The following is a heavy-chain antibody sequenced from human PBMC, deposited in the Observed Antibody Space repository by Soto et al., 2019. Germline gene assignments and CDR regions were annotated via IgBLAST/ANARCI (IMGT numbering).Heavy chain of an antibody. CDR2: ISGNSGNI. CDR3: AKDIGNQIQLEH. CDR1: GFTFDDYA. J-gene: IGHJ1*01. V-gene: IGHV3-9*01. D-gene: IGHD5-18*01. Sequence: TGGSLRLSCAASGFTFDDYAMYWVRQTPGKGLEWVSGISGNSGNIGYADSVKGRFTISRDNAKNSLYLQMDSLRAEDSGLYYCAKDIGNQIQLEHWGHGTLVTVSS.